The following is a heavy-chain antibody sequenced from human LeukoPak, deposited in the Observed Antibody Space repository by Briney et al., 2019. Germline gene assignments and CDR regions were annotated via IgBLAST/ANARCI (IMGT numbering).Heavy chain of an antibody. Sequence: GGSLRLSCAASGFPFSNFALHWVRQAPGKGLEWVAVVSDDGNNRFYADFVEGRFTVSRDNFKNTLYLQMNSLRAEDTAVYYCAREGRVVVVVAATPDYYYGMDVWGQGTTVTVSS. J-gene: IGHJ6*02. CDR1: GFPFSNFA. CDR2: VSDDGNNR. D-gene: IGHD2-15*01. V-gene: IGHV3-30-3*01. CDR3: AREGRVVVVVAATPDYYYGMDV.